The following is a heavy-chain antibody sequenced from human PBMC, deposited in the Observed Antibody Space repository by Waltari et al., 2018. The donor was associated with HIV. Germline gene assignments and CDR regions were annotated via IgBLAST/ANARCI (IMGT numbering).Heavy chain of an antibody. CDR1: GFTFSSYW. J-gene: IGHJ3*02. Sequence: EVQLVESGGGLVQPGGSLRLSCAASGFTFSSYWMSWVRQAPGKGVGGVDNIRQNGSEKDYVDSVKGRFTISRDNAKNALYLQRNSLRAEDTAVYYWASPYYYDAFDIWGQGTMVTVSS. D-gene: IGHD3-22*01. CDR2: IRQNGSEK. V-gene: IGHV3-7*02. CDR3: ASPYYYDAFDI.